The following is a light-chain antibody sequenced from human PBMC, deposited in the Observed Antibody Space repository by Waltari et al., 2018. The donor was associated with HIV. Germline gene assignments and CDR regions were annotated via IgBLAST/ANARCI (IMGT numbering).Light chain of an antibody. J-gene: IGLJ2*01. Sequence: QSALTQPASVSGSPGQSITISCTGTSSDVGGYNYVSWYQQHPGKAPKLMILAVSNRPSGVSNRFCGSKSGNAADRGISGLQAEDEADYYCSSYTGTSTRVGIGGGTKLTGL. CDR3: SSYTGTSTRVG. CDR2: AVS. CDR1: SSDVGGYNY. V-gene: IGLV2-14*01.